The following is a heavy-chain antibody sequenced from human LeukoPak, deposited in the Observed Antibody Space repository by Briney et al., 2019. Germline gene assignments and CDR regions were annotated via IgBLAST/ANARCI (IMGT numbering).Heavy chain of an antibody. CDR3: ARGVGQLVVGGPDY. V-gene: IGHV1-2*02. CDR1: GYTFTGYY. Sequence: ASVKVSCKASGYTFTGYYMHWVRRAPGQGLEWMGWINPNSGGTNYAQKFQGRVTMTRDTSISTAYMELSRLRFDDTAVYYCARGVGQLVVGGPDYWGQGTLVTVSS. D-gene: IGHD6-6*01. CDR2: INPNSGGT. J-gene: IGHJ4*02.